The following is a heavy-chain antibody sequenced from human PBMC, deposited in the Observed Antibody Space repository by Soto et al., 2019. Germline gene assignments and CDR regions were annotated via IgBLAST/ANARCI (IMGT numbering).Heavy chain of an antibody. CDR2: IYYSGST. CDR1: GGSLSSGGYY. CDR3: ARERPIFGPAGGYYFDY. J-gene: IGHJ4*02. V-gene: IGHV4-31*03. D-gene: IGHD3-3*01. Sequence: SETLSLTCTVSGGSLSSGGYYWSWIRQHPGKGLEWIGYIYYSGSTYYNPSLKSRVTISVDTSKNQFSLKLSSVTAADTAVYYCARERPIFGPAGGYYFDYWGQGTLVTVSS.